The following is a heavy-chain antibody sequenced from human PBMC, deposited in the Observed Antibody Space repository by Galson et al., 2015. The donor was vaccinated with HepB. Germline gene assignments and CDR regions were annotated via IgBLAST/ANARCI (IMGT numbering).Heavy chain of an antibody. V-gene: IGHV3-21*01. CDR2: ISSSSSYI. Sequence: SLRLSCAASGFTFSSYSMKWVRQAPGKGLEWVSSISSSSSYIYYADSVKGRFTISRDNAKNSLYLQMNSLRAKDTAVYYCARSWELLQGYYYYGMDVWGQGTTVTVSS. CDR3: ARSWELLQGYYYYGMDV. CDR1: GFTFSSYS. D-gene: IGHD1-26*01. J-gene: IGHJ6*02.